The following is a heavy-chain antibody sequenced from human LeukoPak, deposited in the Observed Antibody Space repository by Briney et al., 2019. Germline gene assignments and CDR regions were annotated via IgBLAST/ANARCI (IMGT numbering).Heavy chain of an antibody. Sequence: PGGSLRLSCAASGFSFTNAWMSWVRQAPGRGLEWVGRIKSETDGGATDYPAPVKGRFTISRDDSKATLYLQMNSLKTEDTAVYYCTRVIVATKDYWGQGTLVTVSS. J-gene: IGHJ4*02. CDR1: GFSFTNAW. CDR3: TRVIVATKDY. CDR2: IKSETDGGAT. D-gene: IGHD5-12*01. V-gene: IGHV3-15*01.